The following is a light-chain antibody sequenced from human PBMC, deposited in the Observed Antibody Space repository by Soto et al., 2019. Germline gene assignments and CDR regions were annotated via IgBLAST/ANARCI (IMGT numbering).Light chain of an antibody. V-gene: IGLV2-14*03. CDR3: SSYTSTSTLYV. CDR1: SSDIGGYNY. Sequence: QSALTQPDSVSGSPGQSITISCTGTSSDIGGYNYVSWYQQLPGKVPKLIIYAVSTRPSGVSDRFSGSKSGNAASLTISGLQAEDEADYYCSSYTSTSTLYVFGTGTKLTVL. CDR2: AVS. J-gene: IGLJ1*01.